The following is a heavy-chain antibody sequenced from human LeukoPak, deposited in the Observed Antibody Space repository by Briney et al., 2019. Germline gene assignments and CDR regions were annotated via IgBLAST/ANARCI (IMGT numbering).Heavy chain of an antibody. CDR3: ASDTYYYDSSGLGHWFDP. Sequence: ASVKVSCKASGYTFTSYDINWVRQATGQGLEWMGWMNPNSGNTGYAQKFQGRVTMTRDTSISTAYMELSRLRSGDTAVYYCASDTYYYDSSGLGHWFDPWGQGTLVTVPS. D-gene: IGHD3-22*01. J-gene: IGHJ5*02. CDR2: MNPNSGNT. CDR1: GYTFTSYD. V-gene: IGHV1-8*02.